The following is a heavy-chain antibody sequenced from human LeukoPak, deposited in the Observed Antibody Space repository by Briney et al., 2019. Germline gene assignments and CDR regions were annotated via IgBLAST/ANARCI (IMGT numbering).Heavy chain of an antibody. CDR2: IWYDGSNK. Sequence: GGSLRLSCAASGFIFSDYGMHWVRQAPGKGLEWVAVIWYDGSNKYYADSVKGRFTISRDDSKNTVYLQMNSLRAEDTAVYYCASRGSKFDFWGQGTLVTVSS. J-gene: IGHJ4*02. V-gene: IGHV3-33*01. CDR1: GFIFSDYG. CDR3: ASRGSKFDF.